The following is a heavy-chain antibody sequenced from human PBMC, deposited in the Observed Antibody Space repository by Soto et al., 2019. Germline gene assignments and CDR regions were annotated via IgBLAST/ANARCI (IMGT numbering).Heavy chain of an antibody. CDR3: AKTGSIAVARFPADY. Sequence: QVQLVQSGAEVKKPGASVKVSCKASGYTFTSYGISWVRQAPGQGLEWMGWISAYNGNTNYAQKLQCRVTLTTDTSTSTAYMELRSLRSEDTAVYYCAKTGSIAVARFPADYWGQGTLVTISS. J-gene: IGHJ4*02. CDR1: GYTFTSYG. D-gene: IGHD6-19*01. V-gene: IGHV1-18*04. CDR2: ISAYNGNT.